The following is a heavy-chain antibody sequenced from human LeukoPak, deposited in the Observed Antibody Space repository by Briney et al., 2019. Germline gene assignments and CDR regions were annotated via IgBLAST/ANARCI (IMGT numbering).Heavy chain of an antibody. CDR3: ARCTVVVAPIDY. CDR2: ISWNSGSI. D-gene: IGHD2-15*01. CDR1: GFTFDDYA. J-gene: IGHJ4*02. V-gene: IGHV3-9*01. Sequence: PGRSLRLSCAASGFTFDDYAMHWVRQAPGKGLEWVSGISWNSGSIGYADSVKGRFTISRDNSKNTLYLQMNSLRAEDTAVYYCARCTVVVAPIDYWGQGTLVTVSS.